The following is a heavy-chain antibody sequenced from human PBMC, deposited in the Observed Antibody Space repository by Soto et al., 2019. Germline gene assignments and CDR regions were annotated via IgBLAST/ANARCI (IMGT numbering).Heavy chain of an antibody. Sequence: GGSLRLSCAGSGFLFNTYAMHWARQAPGKGLEWVAVISYDGSTKYYTESVEGRFTISRDNAKNSLYLQMNSLRAEDTAVYYCASLGRHGWGQGTTVTVSS. CDR2: ISYDGSTK. V-gene: IGHV3-30*04. D-gene: IGHD3-16*01. CDR3: ASLGRHG. CDR1: GFLFNTYA. J-gene: IGHJ6*02.